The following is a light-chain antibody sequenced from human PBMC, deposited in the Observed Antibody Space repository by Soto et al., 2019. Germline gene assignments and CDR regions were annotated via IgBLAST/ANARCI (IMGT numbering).Light chain of an antibody. V-gene: IGLV2-14*01. CDR2: DVS. J-gene: IGLJ1*01. CDR3: SSYTSSSTPYV. Sequence: HSALTKPASGSGFPGQSITISCTGTSSDVGGYNYVSWYQQHPGKAPKLMIYDVSNRPSGVSNRFSGSKSGNTASLTISGLQAEDEADYYCSSYTSSSTPYVFGTGTKVTVL. CDR1: SSDVGGYNY.